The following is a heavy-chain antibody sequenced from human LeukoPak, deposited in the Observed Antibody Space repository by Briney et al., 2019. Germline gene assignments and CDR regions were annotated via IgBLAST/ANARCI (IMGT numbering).Heavy chain of an antibody. V-gene: IGHV4-39*02. CDR1: GGSISSSSYY. CDR3: ARDATKYSSSWYWGFDY. J-gene: IGHJ4*02. CDR2: IYYSGST. D-gene: IGHD6-13*01. Sequence: SETLSLTCTVSGGSISSSSYYWGWIRQPPGKGLEWIGSIYYSGSTYYNPSLKSRVTISVDTSKNQFSLKLSSVTAADTAVYYCARDATKYSSSWYWGFDYWGQGTLVTVSS.